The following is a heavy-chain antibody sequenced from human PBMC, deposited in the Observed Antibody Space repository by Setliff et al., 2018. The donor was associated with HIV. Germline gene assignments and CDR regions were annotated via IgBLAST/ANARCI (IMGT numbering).Heavy chain of an antibody. V-gene: IGHV4-59*01. D-gene: IGHD4-17*01. CDR2: IYYSGST. Sequence: PSETLSLTCTVSGDSISSYYWSWIRQPPGKGLEWIGYIYYSGSTNYNPSLKSRVTISVDTLKNQFSLKLSSVTAADTAVYYCARDGDYNYYGMDVWGQGTTVTVSS. CDR1: GDSISSYY. CDR3: ARDGDYNYYGMDV. J-gene: IGHJ6*02.